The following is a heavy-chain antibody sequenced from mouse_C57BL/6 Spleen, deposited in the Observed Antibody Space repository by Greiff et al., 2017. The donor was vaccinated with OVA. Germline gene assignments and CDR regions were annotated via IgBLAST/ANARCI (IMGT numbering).Heavy chain of an antibody. CDR3: AREGITTVVAQGAMDY. CDR2: IYPSDSET. D-gene: IGHD1-1*01. CDR1: GYTFTSYW. Sequence: QVQLQQPGAELVRPGSSVKLSCKASGYTFTSYWMDWVKQRPGQGLEWIGNIYPSDSETHYNQKFKDKATLTVDKSSSTAYMQLSSLTSEDSAVYYGAREGITTVVAQGAMDYWGQGTSVTVSS. V-gene: IGHV1-61*01. J-gene: IGHJ4*01.